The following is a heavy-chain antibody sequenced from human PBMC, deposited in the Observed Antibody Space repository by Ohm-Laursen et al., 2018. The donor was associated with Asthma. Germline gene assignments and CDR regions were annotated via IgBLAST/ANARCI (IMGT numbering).Heavy chain of an antibody. D-gene: IGHD4-17*01. CDR3: ARGSFDEYGDYPSDS. CDR1: GITFSDSY. Sequence: GSLRLSCAASGITFSDSYMTWIRQAPGKGLEWISNINGDGATYYADSVKGRFTISRDNAKNSVYLQMNSLREEDTAVYFCARGSFDEYGDYPSDSWGQGALVTVSS. CDR2: INGDGAT. V-gene: IGHV3-69-1*01. J-gene: IGHJ4*02.